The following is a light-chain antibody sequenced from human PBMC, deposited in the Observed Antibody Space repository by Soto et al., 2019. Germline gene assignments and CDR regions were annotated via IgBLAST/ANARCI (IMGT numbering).Light chain of an antibody. CDR2: DVS. CDR1: QNINSW. J-gene: IGKJ1*01. Sequence: DMSQSPSTLSASVGDRVTITCRASQNINSWLAWYQQKPGKAPKLLIYDVSALKRGVPPRFSGSGSGTEFTLTISSLQPEYFATYNYQHHNDSSWTFAQGTQVDIK. V-gene: IGKV1-5*01. CDR3: QHHNDSSWT.